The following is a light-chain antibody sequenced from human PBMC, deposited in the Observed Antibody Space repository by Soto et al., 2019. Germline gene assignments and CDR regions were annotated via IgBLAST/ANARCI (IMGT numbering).Light chain of an antibody. J-gene: IGKJ4*01. CDR1: QSVSSSF. CDR2: GAS. Sequence: EIVLTQSTGTLSLSPGEGGTLSCRASQSVSSSFLARYQQKPGQAPRLLIYGASSRATGIPDMCSGSGSGTDFTLTISSLEPEGFAVYDWQQYGSSPVTFGGGTKVEIK. CDR3: QQYGSSPVT. V-gene: IGKV3-20*01.